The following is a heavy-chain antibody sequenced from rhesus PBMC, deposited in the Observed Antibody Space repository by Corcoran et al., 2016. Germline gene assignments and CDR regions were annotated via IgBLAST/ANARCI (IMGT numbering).Heavy chain of an antibody. J-gene: IGHJ4*01. CDR1: GGSISDNYF. CDR2: IYGSSGST. D-gene: IGHD6-13*01. V-gene: IGHV4S9*01. CDR3: ARESIATGWYFDY. Sequence: QVQLQESGPGLVKPSETLSLPCPVSGGSISDNYFWNWIRQPPGKGLEWMGSIYGSSGSTSYNPALKRLVTISKDTSKNQFPLKLNSVTAADTAVYYCARESIATGWYFDYWGQGVLVTVSS.